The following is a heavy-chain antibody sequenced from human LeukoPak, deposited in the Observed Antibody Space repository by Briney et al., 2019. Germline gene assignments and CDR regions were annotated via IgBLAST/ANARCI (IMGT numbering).Heavy chain of an antibody. CDR2: INHSGST. D-gene: IGHD1/OR15-1a*01. Sequence: SETLSLTCAVYGESFSGYYWSWIRQPPGKGLEWIGEINHSGSTNYNPSLKSRVTISVDTSKNQFSLKLSSVTAADTAVYYCARARNWNKYYFDYWGQGTLVTVSS. J-gene: IGHJ4*02. CDR1: GESFSGYY. V-gene: IGHV4-34*01. CDR3: ARARNWNKYYFDY.